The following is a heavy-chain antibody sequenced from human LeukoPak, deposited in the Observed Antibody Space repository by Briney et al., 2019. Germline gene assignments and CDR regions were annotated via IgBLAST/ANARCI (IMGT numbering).Heavy chain of an antibody. Sequence: GASVKVSCKASGYTFTSYGISWVRQAPGQGLEWMGWISAYNGNTNYAQKLQGRVTMTTDTSTSTVYMELRSLRSDDTAVYYCARNPYCSSTSCYDWFDPWGQGTLVTVSS. D-gene: IGHD2-2*01. CDR3: ARNPYCSSTSCYDWFDP. V-gene: IGHV1-18*01. CDR2: ISAYNGNT. CDR1: GYTFTSYG. J-gene: IGHJ5*02.